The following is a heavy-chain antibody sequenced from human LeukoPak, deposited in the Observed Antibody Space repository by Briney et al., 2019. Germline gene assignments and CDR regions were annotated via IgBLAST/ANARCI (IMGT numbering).Heavy chain of an antibody. CDR1: GDSISSSSNY. CDR2: VYRSGST. CDR3: ARRGTSGWAYYFDF. Sequence: SETLSLTCGVSGDSISSSSNYWGRARHLPGKGLEWIGSVYRSGSTYYNPSLKSRVTISVDTSKNQFTLNLTSVTAADTAVYHCARRGTSGWAYYFDFWGPGSLLTVSS. V-gene: IGHV4-39*01. D-gene: IGHD6-19*01. J-gene: IGHJ4*02.